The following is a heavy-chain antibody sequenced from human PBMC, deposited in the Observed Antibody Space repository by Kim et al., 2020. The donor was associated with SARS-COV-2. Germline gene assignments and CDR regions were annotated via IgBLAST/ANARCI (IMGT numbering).Heavy chain of an antibody. V-gene: IGHV3-73*01. CDR1: GFTFSGSA. Sequence: GGSLRLSCAASGFTFSGSAMHWVRQASGKGLEWVGRIRSKANSYATAYAASVEGRFTISRDDSKNTAYLQMNSLKTEDTAVYYCSPTSYEGGSAFDIWGHGTMVTVSS. CDR2: IRSKANSYAT. D-gene: IGHD5-12*01. J-gene: IGHJ3*02. CDR3: SPTSYEGGSAFDI.